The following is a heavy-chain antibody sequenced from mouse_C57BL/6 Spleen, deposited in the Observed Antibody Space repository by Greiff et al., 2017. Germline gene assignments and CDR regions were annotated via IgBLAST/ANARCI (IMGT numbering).Heavy chain of an antibody. Sequence: VQLQESGAELVKPGASVKLSCKASGYTFTEYTIHWVKQRSGQGLEWIGWFYPGSGSIKYNEKFKDKATLTADKSSSTVYMELSRLTSEDSAVYFCARHEVDGYDDDYAMDYWGQGTSVTVSS. D-gene: IGHD2-2*01. CDR1: GYTFTEYT. CDR2: FYPGSGSI. J-gene: IGHJ4*01. V-gene: IGHV1-62-2*01. CDR3: ARHEVDGYDDDYAMDY.